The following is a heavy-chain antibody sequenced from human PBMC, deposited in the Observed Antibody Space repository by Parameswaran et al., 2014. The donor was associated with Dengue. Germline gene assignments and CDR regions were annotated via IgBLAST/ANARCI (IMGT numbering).Heavy chain of an antibody. CDR3: AKFVGEFRPHEPLNNDY. V-gene: IGHV3-30*02. Sequence: WIRQPPGKGLEWVAFIRYDGSNKYYADSVKGRFTISRDNSKNTLYLQMNSLRAEDTAVYYCAKFVGEFRPHEPLNNDYWGQGTLVTVSS. CDR2: IRYDGSNK. D-gene: IGHD2-21*01. J-gene: IGHJ4*02.